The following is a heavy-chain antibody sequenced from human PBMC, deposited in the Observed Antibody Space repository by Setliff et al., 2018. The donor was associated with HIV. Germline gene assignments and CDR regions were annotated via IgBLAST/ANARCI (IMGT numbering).Heavy chain of an antibody. CDR1: GFTFSGYW. CDR3: ARERSSDYAVDY. V-gene: IGHV3-74*01. CDR2: INTDGSST. Sequence: PGGSLRLSCAASGFTFSGYWMHWVRQAPGKGLVWVSRINTDGSSTNYADSVKGRFTISRDNAKNTLYLQMSSLRAEDTAVYYCARERSSDYAVDYWGQGTLVTVSS. D-gene: IGHD3-22*01. J-gene: IGHJ4*02.